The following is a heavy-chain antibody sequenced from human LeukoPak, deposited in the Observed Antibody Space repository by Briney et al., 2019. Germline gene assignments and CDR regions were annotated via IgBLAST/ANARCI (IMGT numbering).Heavy chain of an antibody. V-gene: IGHV4-59*01. CDR1: GGSISSYY. Sequence: PSETLSLTCTVSGGSISSYYWSWIRQPPGKGLEWMGYIYYSGSTNYNPSLKSRVTISVDTSKNQFSLKLSSVAAADTAVYYCARATALGVDAFDIWGQGTMVTVSS. J-gene: IGHJ3*02. D-gene: IGHD3-10*01. CDR2: IYYSGST. CDR3: ARATALGVDAFDI.